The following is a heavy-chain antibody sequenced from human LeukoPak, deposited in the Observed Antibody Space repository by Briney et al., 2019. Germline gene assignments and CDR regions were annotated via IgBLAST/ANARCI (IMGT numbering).Heavy chain of an antibody. J-gene: IGHJ4*02. CDR1: GFTFDDYA. CDR3: AKLSGDQGY. V-gene: IGHV3-9*01. D-gene: IGHD7-27*01. CDR2: ISWNSGSI. Sequence: GGSLRLSCAASGFTFDDYAMHWVRQAPGKGLEWVSVISWNSGSIAYADSVKGRFTISRDNAKNSLYLQMNSLRAEDTALYYCAKLSGDQGYWGQGTLVTVSS.